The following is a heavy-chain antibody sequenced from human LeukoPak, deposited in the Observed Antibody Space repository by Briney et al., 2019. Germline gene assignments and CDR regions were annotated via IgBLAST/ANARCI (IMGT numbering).Heavy chain of an antibody. CDR3: ARDRRGYYDILTGYYVDY. V-gene: IGHV3-21*01. CDR2: ISGSTNYI. J-gene: IGHJ4*02. Sequence: GGSLRLSCSASGFTFSSYSMNWVRQAPGKGLEWVSSISGSTNYIYYADSVEGRFTISRDNAKNSLYLQMNSLRAEDTAVYHCARDRRGYYDILTGYYVDYWGQGTLVTVSS. CDR1: GFTFSSYS. D-gene: IGHD3-9*01.